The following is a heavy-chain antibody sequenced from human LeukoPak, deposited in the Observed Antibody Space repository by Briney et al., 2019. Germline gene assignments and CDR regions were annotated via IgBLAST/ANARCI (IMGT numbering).Heavy chain of an antibody. J-gene: IGHJ4*02. D-gene: IGHD3-9*01. V-gene: IGHV7-4-1*02. CDR1: GYTVTTYA. CDR2: INTNTGNP. CDR3: ARDFYDILTGYSLGCD. Sequence: ASVKVSCKASGYTVTTYAINWVRQAHGQGLEWMGWINTNTGNPTYAQGFTGRFVFSLDTSVSTAYLQISSLKAEDTAVYYCARDFYDILTGYSLGCDWGQGTLVTVSS.